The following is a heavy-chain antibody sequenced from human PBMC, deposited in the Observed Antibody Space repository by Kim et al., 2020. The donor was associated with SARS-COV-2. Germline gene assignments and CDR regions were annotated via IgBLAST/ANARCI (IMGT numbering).Heavy chain of an antibody. D-gene: IGHD1-7*01. CDR3: ARVGFELELEFDP. V-gene: IGHV4-59*01. J-gene: IGHJ5*02. Sequence: YTPSLSSRVTISVDTSKNQVSLKLSSVTAADTAVYYCARVGFELELEFDPWGQGTLVTVAS.